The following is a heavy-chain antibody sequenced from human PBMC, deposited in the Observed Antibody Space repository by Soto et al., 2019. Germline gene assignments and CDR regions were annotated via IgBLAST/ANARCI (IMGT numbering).Heavy chain of an antibody. CDR3: ARILKYHDYAWGSYRYGYYYYYGMDV. D-gene: IGHD3-16*02. CDR2: IDWDDDK. Sequence: SGPTLVNPTQTLTLTCTFSGFSLSTSGMCVSWIRQPPGKALEWLALIDWDDDKYYSTSLKTRLTISKDTSKNQVVLTMTNMDPVDTATYYCARILKYHDYAWGSYRYGYYYYYGMDVWGQGTTVTVSS. J-gene: IGHJ6*02. CDR1: GFSLSTSGMC. V-gene: IGHV2-70*01.